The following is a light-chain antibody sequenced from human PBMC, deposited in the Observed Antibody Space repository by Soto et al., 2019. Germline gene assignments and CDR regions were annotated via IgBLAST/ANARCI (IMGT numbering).Light chain of an antibody. J-gene: IGKJ4*01. CDR3: QQYDNLPSLT. Sequence: DIQMTQSPSSLSASVGDRVTITCQASQDINNYLNWYQQKPGKAPKLLIYDASNLETGVPSRFSGSGSGTDFTFTISSLQPEDIATYYCQQYDNLPSLTFGGGTKVEIK. CDR1: QDINNY. V-gene: IGKV1-33*01. CDR2: DAS.